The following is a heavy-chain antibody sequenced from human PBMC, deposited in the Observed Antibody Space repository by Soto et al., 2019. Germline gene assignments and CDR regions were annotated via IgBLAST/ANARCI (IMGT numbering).Heavy chain of an antibody. V-gene: IGHV4-39*07. Sequence: ETLSLTCTVSGGSISSSNYYWGWIRQPPGKGLEWIASIYYSGSTYYNPSLKSRVTMSVDTSKNQFSLKLSSVTAADTAVYYCARLDGGYSYWGQGTLVTVSS. D-gene: IGHD3-10*01. CDR3: ARLDGGYSY. J-gene: IGHJ4*02. CDR2: IYYSGST. CDR1: GGSISSSNYY.